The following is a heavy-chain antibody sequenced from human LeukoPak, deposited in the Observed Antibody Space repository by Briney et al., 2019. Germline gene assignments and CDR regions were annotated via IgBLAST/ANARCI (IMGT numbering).Heavy chain of an antibody. CDR3: ARSPPPLAYCGGDCYAWYFDL. D-gene: IGHD2-21*02. V-gene: IGHV4-59*01. Sequence: SETLSLTCTVSGGSISSYYWSWIRQPPGKGLEWIGYIYYSGSTNSNPSLKSRVTISVDTFKNQFSLKLSSVTAADTAVYYCARSPPPLAYCGGDCYAWYFDLWGRGTLVTVSS. J-gene: IGHJ2*01. CDR2: IYYSGST. CDR1: GGSISSYY.